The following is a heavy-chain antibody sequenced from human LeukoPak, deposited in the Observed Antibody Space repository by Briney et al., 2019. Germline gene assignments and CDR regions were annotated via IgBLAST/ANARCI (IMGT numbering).Heavy chain of an antibody. CDR1: GGTFSSYA. CDR3: ARDHRRCSGGSCALGSY. D-gene: IGHD2-15*01. CDR2: IIPIFGTA. J-gene: IGHJ4*02. V-gene: IGHV1-69*13. Sequence: ASVKVSCKASGGTFSSYAISWVRQAPGKGLEWMGGIIPIFGTANYAQTSKGRVTITADESSSTPYMEVTSLRSAATAVYYCARDHRRCSGGSCALGSYWGQGTLVTVSS.